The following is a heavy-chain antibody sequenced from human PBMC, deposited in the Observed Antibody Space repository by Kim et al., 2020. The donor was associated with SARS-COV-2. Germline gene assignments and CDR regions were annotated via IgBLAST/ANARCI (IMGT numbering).Heavy chain of an antibody. CDR1: GYTFSSYA. V-gene: IGHV1-3*01. Sequence: ASVKVSCKASGYTFSSYAMHWVRQAPGQRLEWMGWVNAGNGNTRYSQKFQGRVTITRDTSASTAYMELSSLTSEDTAVYYCARGLLWFGELSSFGYWGQGTLVTVSS. CDR2: VNAGNGNT. CDR3: ARGLLWFGELSSFGY. J-gene: IGHJ4*02. D-gene: IGHD3-10*01.